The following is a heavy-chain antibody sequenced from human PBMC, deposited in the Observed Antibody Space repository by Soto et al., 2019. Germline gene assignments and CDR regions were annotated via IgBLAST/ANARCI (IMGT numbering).Heavy chain of an antibody. CDR1: GYTFTGYY. Sequence: VASVKVSCKASGYTFTGYYMHWVRQAPGQGLEWMGWINTNSGGTNYAQKFQGRVTMTRDTSISTAYMELGRLRSDDTAVYYCASVVFFGVVIRCYYYGMDVWGQGNTVNVSS. D-gene: IGHD3-3*01. V-gene: IGHV1-2*02. CDR3: ASVVFFGVVIRCYYYGMDV. CDR2: INTNSGGT. J-gene: IGHJ6*02.